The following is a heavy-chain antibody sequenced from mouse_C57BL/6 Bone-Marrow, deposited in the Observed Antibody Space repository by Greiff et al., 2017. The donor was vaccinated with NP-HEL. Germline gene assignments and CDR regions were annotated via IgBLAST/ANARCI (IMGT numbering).Heavy chain of an antibody. Sequence: EVKLVESGGGLVKPGGSLKLSCAASGFTFSSYAMSWVRQTPAKRLEWVATISDGGSYTYYPDNVKGRFTIARDNAKNNLYLQMSHLKSEDTAMYYCARDFAYWGQGTLVTVSA. CDR1: GFTFSSYA. CDR3: ARDFAY. J-gene: IGHJ3*01. CDR2: ISDGGSYT. V-gene: IGHV5-4*01.